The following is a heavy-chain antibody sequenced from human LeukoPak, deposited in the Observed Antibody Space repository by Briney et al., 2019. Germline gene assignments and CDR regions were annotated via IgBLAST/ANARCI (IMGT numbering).Heavy chain of an antibody. Sequence: GGSLRLSCAASGFTFSSYWMSWVRQAPGKGLEWVAKIKQDGSEKYYVDSVKGRFTISRDNAKNSLYLQMNSLRAEDTAVYYCARDPVLLWFGNYGMDVWGKGTTVTVSS. CDR3: ARDPVLLWFGNYGMDV. J-gene: IGHJ6*04. CDR1: GFTFSSYW. D-gene: IGHD3-10*01. V-gene: IGHV3-7*03. CDR2: IKQDGSEK.